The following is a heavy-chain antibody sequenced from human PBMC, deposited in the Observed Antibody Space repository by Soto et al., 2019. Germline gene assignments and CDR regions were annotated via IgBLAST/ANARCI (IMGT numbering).Heavy chain of an antibody. D-gene: IGHD1-26*01. J-gene: IGHJ4*02. V-gene: IGHV4-38-2*01. CDR1: GYSINSGYY. Sequence: PSETLSLTCAVSGYSINSGYYWGWIRQPPGKGLEWIASIYHSGSTYYNPSLKSRVTISVDTSKNQFSLKLSSVTAADTALYYCARIGGRYYPLDYWGQGTLVTVS. CDR2: IYHSGST. CDR3: ARIGGRYYPLDY.